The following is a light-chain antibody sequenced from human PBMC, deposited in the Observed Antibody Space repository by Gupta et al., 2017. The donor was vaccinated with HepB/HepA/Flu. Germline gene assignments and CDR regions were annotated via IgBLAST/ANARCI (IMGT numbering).Light chain of an antibody. J-gene: IGKJ1*01. Sequence: EVVLTHSPGSLSLSPGERATLSCRASQSVASSYLAWYQQKPGQAPRLLIYGTSSRATGIPDRFSGSGSGPDFTLTISRLEPEDFAMYYCQHSGSSPWTFGQGTKVEI. CDR1: QSVASSY. CDR2: GTS. V-gene: IGKV3-20*01. CDR3: QHSGSSPWT.